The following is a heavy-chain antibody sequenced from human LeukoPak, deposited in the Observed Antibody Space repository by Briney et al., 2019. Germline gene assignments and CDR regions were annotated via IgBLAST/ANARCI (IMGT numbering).Heavy chain of an antibody. CDR2: IYHSGST. CDR3: ARQRQLWLRAWFDP. D-gene: IGHD5-18*01. V-gene: IGHV4-38-2*02. J-gene: IGHJ5*02. CDR1: GYSISSGYN. Sequence: SETLSLTCTVSGYSISSGYNWGWIRQPPGEGLEWIGSIYHSGSTDYNPSLKSRVTISVDTSKNQFSLKLSSVTAADTAVYYCARQRQLWLRAWFDPWGQGTLVTVSS.